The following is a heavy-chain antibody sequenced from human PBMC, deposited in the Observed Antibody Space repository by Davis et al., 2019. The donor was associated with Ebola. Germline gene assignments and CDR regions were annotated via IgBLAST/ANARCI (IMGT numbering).Heavy chain of an antibody. V-gene: IGHV3-30*02. CDR2: IRYDGRNK. CDR3: AKDKTMATQYWYFDL. CDR1: GFTFSSDG. J-gene: IGHJ2*01. D-gene: IGHD4/OR15-4a*01. Sequence: GGSLRLSCAASGFTFSSDGMHWVRQAPGKGLEWVAFIRYDGRNKYYADSVKGRFTISRDNSNNTLYLQMNSLRAEDTAVYYCAKDKTMATQYWYFDLWGRGTLVSVSS.